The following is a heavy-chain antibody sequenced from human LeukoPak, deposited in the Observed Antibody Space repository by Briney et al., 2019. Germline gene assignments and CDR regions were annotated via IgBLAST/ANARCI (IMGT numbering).Heavy chain of an antibody. D-gene: IGHD6-13*01. CDR1: GYTFTGYY. Sequence: ASVKVSCQASGYTFTGYYMHWVRQAPGRGLEWMGWIDPNSGGTNYAQKFQGRVTMTRGTSISTAYMELSRLRSDDTAVYYCARDLGAAAGTLYFDYWGQGTLVTVSS. J-gene: IGHJ4*02. CDR3: ARDLGAAAGTLYFDY. V-gene: IGHV1-2*02. CDR2: IDPNSGGT.